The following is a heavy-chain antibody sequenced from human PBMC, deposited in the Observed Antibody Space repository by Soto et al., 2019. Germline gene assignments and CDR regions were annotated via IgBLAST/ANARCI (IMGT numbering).Heavy chain of an antibody. CDR3: ASFIYDFWSGYQPTRTGTPYGMDV. V-gene: IGHV1-46*01. J-gene: IGHJ6*02. CDR2: INPSGGST. D-gene: IGHD3-3*01. Sequence: DSVKVSCNASGYTFTSYYMHWVRQAPGQGLEWMGIINPSGGSTSYAQKFQGRVTMTRDTSTSTVYMELSSLRSEDTAVYYCASFIYDFWSGYQPTRTGTPYGMDVWGQGTTVTVSS. CDR1: GYTFTSYY.